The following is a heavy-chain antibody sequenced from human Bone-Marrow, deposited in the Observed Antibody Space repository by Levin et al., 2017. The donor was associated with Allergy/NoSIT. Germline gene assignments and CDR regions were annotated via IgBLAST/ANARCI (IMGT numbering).Heavy chain of an antibody. CDR2: INSDGNRP. CDR1: GFTFISYW. D-gene: IGHD6-19*01. V-gene: IGHV3-74*01. CDR3: ASQGSSGWFY. J-gene: IGHJ4*02. Sequence: AGGSLRLSCAASGFTFISYWMHWVRQVPGKGLVWVARINSDGNRPSYADSVKGRFTISRDNVKNTLYLQMNSLRAEDTAVYYCASQGSSGWFYWGQGTLVTVSS.